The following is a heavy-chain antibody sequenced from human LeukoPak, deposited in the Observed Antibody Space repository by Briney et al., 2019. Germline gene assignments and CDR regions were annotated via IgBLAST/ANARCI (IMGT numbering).Heavy chain of an antibody. Sequence: ASVKVSCKASGYTFTSYGISWVRQAPGQGLEWMGWISAYNGNTNYARKLQGRVTMTTDTSTSTAYMELRSLRSDDTAVYYCASPFRGAPPPGQPDCYYYYGMDVWGQGTTVTVSS. CDR1: GYTFTSYG. J-gene: IGHJ6*02. D-gene: IGHD2-2*01. V-gene: IGHV1-18*01. CDR3: ASPFRGAPPPGQPDCYYYYGMDV. CDR2: ISAYNGNT.